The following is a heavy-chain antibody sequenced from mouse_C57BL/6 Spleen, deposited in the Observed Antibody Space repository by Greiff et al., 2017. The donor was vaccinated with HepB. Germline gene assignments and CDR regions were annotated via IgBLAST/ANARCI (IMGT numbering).Heavy chain of an antibody. J-gene: IGHJ2*01. CDR3: ARGDYYYGSSYGYFDY. D-gene: IGHD1-1*01. V-gene: IGHV1-4*01. Sequence: QVQLQQSGAELARPGASVKMSCKASGYTFTSYTMHWVKQRPGQGLEWIGYINPSSGYTKYNQKFKDKATLTADKSSSTAYMQLRSLTSEDSAVYYCARGDYYYGSSYGYFDYWGQGTTLTVAS. CDR2: INPSSGYT. CDR1: GYTFTSYT.